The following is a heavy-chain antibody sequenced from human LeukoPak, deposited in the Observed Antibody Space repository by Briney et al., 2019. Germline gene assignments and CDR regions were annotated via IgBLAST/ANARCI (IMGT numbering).Heavy chain of an antibody. D-gene: IGHD1-1*01. CDR1: GFTFSSYA. Sequence: GGSLRLSCAASGFTFSSYAMSWVRQAPGKGLEWVSAISGSGGSTYYADSVKGRFTISRDNAKNSLYLQMNSLGADDTAVYYCARDDVAPTGRGMDVWGQGTMVTVSS. V-gene: IGHV3-23*01. J-gene: IGHJ6*02. CDR2: ISGSGGST. CDR3: ARDDVAPTGRGMDV.